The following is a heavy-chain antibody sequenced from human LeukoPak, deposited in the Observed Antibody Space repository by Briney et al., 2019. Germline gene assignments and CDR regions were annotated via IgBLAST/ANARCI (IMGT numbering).Heavy chain of an antibody. CDR1: GYTFTIYG. CDR3: ARVGYCSGGSCYGNWFDP. V-gene: IGHV1-18*01. D-gene: IGHD2-15*01. J-gene: IGHJ5*02. CDR2: ISAYNGNT. Sequence: ASVNVSFKASGYTFTIYGISWVRQAPGQGREWMGWISAYNGNTNYAQKLQGRVTMTTDTSTSTAYIELRSLRSDDTAVYYCARVGYCSGGSCYGNWFDPWGQGTLVTVSS.